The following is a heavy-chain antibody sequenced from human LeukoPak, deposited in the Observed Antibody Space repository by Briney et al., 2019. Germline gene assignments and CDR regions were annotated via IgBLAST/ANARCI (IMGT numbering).Heavy chain of an antibody. CDR3: AKTDSSSHVFDY. V-gene: IGHV3-33*06. CDR1: GFTFSSYG. D-gene: IGHD6-13*01. J-gene: IGHJ4*02. CDR2: IWYDGSNK. Sequence: QPGGSLRLSCAATGFTFSSYGMHSVRQAPGKGLQWVAVIWYDGSNKYYADSVKGRFTISRDNSKNTLYLQMNSLRAEDTAVYYCAKTDSSSHVFDYWGQGTLVTVSS.